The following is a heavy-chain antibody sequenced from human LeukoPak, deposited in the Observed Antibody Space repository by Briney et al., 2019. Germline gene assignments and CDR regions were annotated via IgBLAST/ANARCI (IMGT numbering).Heavy chain of an antibody. Sequence: PSETLSLTCTVSGGSISSGDYYWSWIRQPPGKGLEWIGYIYYSGSTNYNPSLKSRVTISVDTSKNQFSLKLSSVTAADTAVYYCARVPSSGWLYFDYWGQGTLVTVSS. J-gene: IGHJ4*02. CDR2: IYYSGST. CDR1: GGSISSGDYY. CDR3: ARVPSSGWLYFDY. D-gene: IGHD6-25*01. V-gene: IGHV4-61*08.